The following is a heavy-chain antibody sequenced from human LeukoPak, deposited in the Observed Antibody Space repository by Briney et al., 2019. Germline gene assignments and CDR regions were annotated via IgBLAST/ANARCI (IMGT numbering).Heavy chain of an antibody. V-gene: IGHV4-39*01. D-gene: IGHD6-19*01. CDR2: IYYSGST. Sequence: SETLSLTCTVSGGSISSSSYYWGWIRQPPGTGLEWIGSIYYSGSTYYNPSLKSRVTISVDTSKNQFSLKLSSVTAADTAVYYCARLKQWLETLDYWGQGTLVTVSS. CDR3: ARLKQWLETLDY. CDR1: GGSISSSSYY. J-gene: IGHJ4*02.